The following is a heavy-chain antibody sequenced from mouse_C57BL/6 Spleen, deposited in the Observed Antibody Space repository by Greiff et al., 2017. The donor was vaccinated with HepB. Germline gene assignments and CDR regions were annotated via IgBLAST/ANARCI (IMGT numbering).Heavy chain of an antibody. CDR1: GYTFTDYY. D-gene: IGHD1-1*01. J-gene: IGHJ1*03. V-gene: IGHV1-19*01. CDR2: INPYNGGT. CDR3: AREQDGSSHGYFEV. Sequence: VQLQQSGPVLVQPGASVKMSCKASGYTFTDYYLNWVKQSHGTSLEWLGVINPYNGGTSSNQKFKGKATLTVDPSSSPAYMELNSLTSEDSAVEYCAREQDGSSHGYFEVWGTGTTVTVSS.